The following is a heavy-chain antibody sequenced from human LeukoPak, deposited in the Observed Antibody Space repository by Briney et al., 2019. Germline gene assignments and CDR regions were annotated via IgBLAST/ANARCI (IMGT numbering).Heavy chain of an antibody. CDR1: GFTFSSYG. CDR2: IRYDGSNK. V-gene: IGHV3-30*02. D-gene: IGHD1-26*01. CDR3: AKDIPSLGIVGATTPDY. Sequence: GRSLRLSCAASGFTFSSYGMHWVRQAPGKGLEWVAFIRYDGSNKYYADSVKGRFTISRDNSKNALYLQMNSLRAEDTAVYYCAKDIPSLGIVGATTPDYWGQGTLVTVSS. J-gene: IGHJ4*02.